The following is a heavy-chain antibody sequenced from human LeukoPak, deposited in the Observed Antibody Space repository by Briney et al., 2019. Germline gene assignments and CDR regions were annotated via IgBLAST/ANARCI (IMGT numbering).Heavy chain of an antibody. Sequence: GASVKVSCKASGYTFTGYYMHWVRQAPGQGLEWMGWINPNSGNTGYAQKFQGRVTMTRNTSISTAYMELSSLRSEDTAVYYCAREDYSNSHGYWGQGTLVTVSS. CDR2: INPNSGNT. V-gene: IGHV1-8*02. CDR1: GYTFTGYY. J-gene: IGHJ4*02. D-gene: IGHD4-11*01. CDR3: AREDYSNSHGY.